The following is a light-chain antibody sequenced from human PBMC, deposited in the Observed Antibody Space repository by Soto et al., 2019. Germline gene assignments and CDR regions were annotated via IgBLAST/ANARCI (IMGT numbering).Light chain of an antibody. Sequence: EIVLTQSPGTLSLSPGERATLSCRASQSISNIFLAWYQQKPDQAPRLLMYGASNRATGIPDRCRGSGSGTDFTLIITRAEPDDFAIYYFQQYGSSPYNFGHGTKLESK. CDR1: QSISNIF. V-gene: IGKV3-20*01. J-gene: IGKJ2*01. CDR2: GAS. CDR3: QQYGSSPYN.